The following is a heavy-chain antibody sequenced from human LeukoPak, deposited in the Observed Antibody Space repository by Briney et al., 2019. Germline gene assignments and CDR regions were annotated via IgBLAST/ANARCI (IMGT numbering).Heavy chain of an antibody. CDR1: GYTFTGYY. Sequence: ASVKVSCKASGYTFTGYYMHWVRQAPGQGLEWMGWINPNSGGTNYAQKFQGRVTMTRDTSISTAYMELSRLRSDDTAVYYCARAYYYDSSGYLKPFGYWGQGTLVTVSS. CDR3: ARAYYYDSSGYLKPFGY. CDR2: INPNSGGT. V-gene: IGHV1-2*02. D-gene: IGHD3-22*01. J-gene: IGHJ4*02.